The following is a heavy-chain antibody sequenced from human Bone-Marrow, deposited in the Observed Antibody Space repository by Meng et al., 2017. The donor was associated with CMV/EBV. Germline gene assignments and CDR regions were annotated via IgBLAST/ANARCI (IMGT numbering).Heavy chain of an antibody. CDR2: ISSSSSYI. Sequence: FTFSTSSMNWVRQAPGKGLEWVSSISSSSSYIYYADSVKGRFTISRDNAKNSVYLQMNSLRAEDTAVYYCARDWYYYDSSRFPPFHYWGQGTLVTVSS. J-gene: IGHJ4*02. CDR3: ARDWYYYDSSRFPPFHY. CDR1: FTFSTSS. V-gene: IGHV3-21*01. D-gene: IGHD3-22*01.